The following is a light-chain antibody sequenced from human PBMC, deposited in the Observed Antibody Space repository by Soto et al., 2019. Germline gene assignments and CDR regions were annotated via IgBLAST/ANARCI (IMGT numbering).Light chain of an antibody. V-gene: IGLV2-8*01. CDR3: SSYAGSDNYV. J-gene: IGLJ1*01. CDR2: EVF. CDR1: SSDVGGYNY. Sequence: QSALTHPPSASGSPGQSVTISCTGTSSDVGGYNYVSWYQQHPGKAPKLMIYEVFKRPSGVPDRFSGYKSGSTASLTVSGLQAEDEADYYCSSYAGSDNYVFGTGTKLTLL.